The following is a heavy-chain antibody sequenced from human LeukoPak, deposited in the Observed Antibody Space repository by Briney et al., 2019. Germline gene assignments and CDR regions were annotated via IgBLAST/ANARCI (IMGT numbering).Heavy chain of an antibody. V-gene: IGHV3-21*01. CDR2: TSSGSDYI. J-gene: IGHJ3*02. CDR3: ARGHSGSYQRTDAFDI. CDR1: GFAFVGYS. Sequence: GGSLRLSCAASGFAFVGYSINWVRQAPGKGLEWVSSTSSGSDYIYYADSMKGRFSTSRDNAKNSLYLQMNSLRVEDTAVYYCARGHSGSYQRTDAFDIWGQGTMVTVSS. D-gene: IGHD1-26*01.